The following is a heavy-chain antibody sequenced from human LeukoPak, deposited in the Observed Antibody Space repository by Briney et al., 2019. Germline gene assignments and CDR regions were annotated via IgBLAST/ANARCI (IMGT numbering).Heavy chain of an antibody. CDR3: ARSGYCSSTSCHHGFDY. CDR1: GFTLSSYA. CDR2: ISYDGSNK. V-gene: IGHV3-30*04. J-gene: IGHJ4*02. D-gene: IGHD2-2*03. Sequence: GRSLRLSCAASGFTLSSYAMHWVRQAPGKGLEWVAVISYDGSNKYYADSVKGRFTISRDNSKNTLYLQMNSLRAEDTAVYYCARSGYCSSTSCHHGFDYWGQGTLVTVSS.